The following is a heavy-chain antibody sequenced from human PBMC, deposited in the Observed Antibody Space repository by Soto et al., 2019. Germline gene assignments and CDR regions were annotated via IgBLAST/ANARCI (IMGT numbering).Heavy chain of an antibody. CDR2: IYYSGST. D-gene: IGHD3-3*01. V-gene: IGHV4-31*03. Sequence: SETLSLTCTVSGGSISSGGYYWSWIRQHPGKGLEWIGYIYYSGSTYYNPSLKSRVTISVDTSKNQFSLKLSSVTAADTAVYYCARDPGFWSGIGTYYYYGMDVWGQGTTVTVSS. CDR3: ARDPGFWSGIGTYYYYGMDV. CDR1: GGSISSGGYY. J-gene: IGHJ6*02.